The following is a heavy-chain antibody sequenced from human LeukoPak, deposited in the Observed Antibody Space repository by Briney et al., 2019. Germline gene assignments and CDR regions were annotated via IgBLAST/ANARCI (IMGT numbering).Heavy chain of an antibody. Sequence: GASVKVSCKASGGTFSSYAISWVRQAPGQGLEWMGGIIPIFGTANYAQKFQGRVTITADKSTSTAYMELSSLRSEDTAVYYCAERSAYESLFDYWGLGILVTVSS. CDR1: GGTFSSYA. D-gene: IGHD5-12*01. CDR2: IIPIFGTA. V-gene: IGHV1-69*06. J-gene: IGHJ4*02. CDR3: AERSAYESLFDY.